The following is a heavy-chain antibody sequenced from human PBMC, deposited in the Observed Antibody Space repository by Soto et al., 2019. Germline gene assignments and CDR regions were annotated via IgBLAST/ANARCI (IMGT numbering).Heavy chain of an antibody. J-gene: IGHJ6*02. V-gene: IGHV3-21*01. CDR2: ISSSSSYI. CDR3: AKVNDYGIYYYYAMDV. Sequence: PGGSLRLSGAASGFTFRSYSMNWVRQAPGKGLEWVSSISSSSSYIYYAASVKGRFTISRDNAKNSLSMQMNSLRAEDTAVYYCAKVNDYGIYYYYAMDVWGQGTTVTVS. D-gene: IGHD4-17*01. CDR1: GFTFRSYS.